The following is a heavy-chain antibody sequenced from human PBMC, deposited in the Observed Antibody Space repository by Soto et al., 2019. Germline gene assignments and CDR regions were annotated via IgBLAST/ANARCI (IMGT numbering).Heavy chain of an antibody. J-gene: IGHJ6*02. Sequence: QVQLVQSGAEVKKPGSSVKVSCKASGGTFSSYAISWVRQAPGQGLEWMGGIIPIFGTANYAQKFQGRVTITADESPSTAYMELSSLRSEDTAVYYCARSGYYGSGSQLYYYYYYGMDVWGQGTTVTVSS. CDR1: GGTFSSYA. CDR3: ARSGYYGSGSQLYYYYYYGMDV. CDR2: IIPIFGTA. D-gene: IGHD3-10*01. V-gene: IGHV1-69*01.